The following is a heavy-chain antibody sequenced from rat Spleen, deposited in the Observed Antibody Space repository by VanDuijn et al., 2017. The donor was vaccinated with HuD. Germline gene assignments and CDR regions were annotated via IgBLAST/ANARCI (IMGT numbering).Heavy chain of an antibody. J-gene: IGHJ4*01. Sequence: QVQLKESGPGLVQPSQTLSLTCTVSGFSLINYNMHWVRQPTGKGLEWMGVLWTNGNTDYNSALNSRLSISRDTSKSQVFLKMNSLQTEDTATYYCARDVANYYGGTYGVMAAWGQGASVTVSS. CDR2: LWTNGNT. V-gene: IGHV2-30*01. D-gene: IGHD1-12*02. CDR1: GFSLINYN. CDR3: ARDVANYYGGTYGVMAA.